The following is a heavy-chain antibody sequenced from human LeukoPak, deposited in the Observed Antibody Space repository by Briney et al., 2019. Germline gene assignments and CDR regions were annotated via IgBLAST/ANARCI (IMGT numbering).Heavy chain of an antibody. J-gene: IGHJ4*02. D-gene: IGHD1-14*01. CDR1: GGSISSYY. V-gene: IGHV4-39*07. CDR3: ARERKAPYFDY. CDR2: IYYSGST. Sequence: SETLSLTCTVSGGSISSYYWSWIRQPPGKGLEWIGSIYYSGSTYYNPSLKSRVTISVDTSKNQFSLKLSSVTAADTAVYYCARERKAPYFDYWGQGTLVTVSS.